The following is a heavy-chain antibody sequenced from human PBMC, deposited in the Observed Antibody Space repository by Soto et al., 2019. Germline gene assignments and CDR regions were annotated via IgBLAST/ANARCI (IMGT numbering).Heavy chain of an antibody. CDR3: ARAYSGSYEGAFDI. Sequence: PSETLSLTCAVYGGSFSGYYWSWIRQPPGKGLEWIGEINHSGSTNYNPSLKSRVTISVDTSKNQFSLKLSSVTAADTAVYYCARAYSGSYEGAFDIWGPGTMVTVSS. CDR2: INHSGST. CDR1: GGSFSGYY. D-gene: IGHD1-26*01. J-gene: IGHJ3*02. V-gene: IGHV4-34*01.